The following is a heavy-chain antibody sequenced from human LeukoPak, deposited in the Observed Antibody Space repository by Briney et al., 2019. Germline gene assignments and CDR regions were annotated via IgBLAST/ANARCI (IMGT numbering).Heavy chain of an antibody. CDR3: AAAPQFLEWLLYRPDSFDI. CDR2: IIVDSGNT. Sequence: SVKVSCKASGFTFTSSAMQWVRQARGQRLEWIGWIIVDSGNTNYAQKFQERVTITRDMSTSTAYMELSSLRSEDTAVYYCAAAPQFLEWLLYRPDSFDIWGQGTMVTVSS. J-gene: IGHJ3*02. D-gene: IGHD3-3*01. CDR1: GFTFTSSA. V-gene: IGHV1-58*02.